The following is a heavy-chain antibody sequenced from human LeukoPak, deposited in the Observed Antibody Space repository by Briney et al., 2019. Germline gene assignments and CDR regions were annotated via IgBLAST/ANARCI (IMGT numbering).Heavy chain of an antibody. V-gene: IGHV4-31*03. CDR2: IYYSGST. CDR1: GGSISSGGYY. J-gene: IGHJ4*02. CDR3: ARGWRGVVGATSFDY. Sequence: PSETLSLTCTVSGGSISSGGYYWSWIRQHPGKGLEWIGYIYYSGSTYYNPSLKSRVTISVDTSKNQFSLKLSSVTAADTAVYYCARGWRGVVGATSFDYWGQGTLVTVSS. D-gene: IGHD1-26*01.